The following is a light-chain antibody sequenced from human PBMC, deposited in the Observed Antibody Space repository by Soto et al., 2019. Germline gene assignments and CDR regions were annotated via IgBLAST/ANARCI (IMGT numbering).Light chain of an antibody. Sequence: SYELTQPPSVSVSPGQTASITCSGDKLGEKYVSWHQQKSGQSPVAVIYQDTKRPSGIPDRFSGSNSGNTATLTISGTQAMDEADYYCQAWDRNTMLFGGGTKLTVL. CDR2: QDT. CDR3: QAWDRNTML. J-gene: IGLJ2*01. CDR1: KLGEKY. V-gene: IGLV3-1*01.